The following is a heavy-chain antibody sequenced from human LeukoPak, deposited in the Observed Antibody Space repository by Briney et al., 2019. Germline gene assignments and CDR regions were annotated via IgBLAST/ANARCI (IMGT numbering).Heavy chain of an antibody. Sequence: ASVKVSCKASGYTFTGYYMHWVRQAPGQGLEWTGWINPNSGGTNYAQKFQGRVTMTRDTSISTAYMELSRLRSDDTAVYYCARGLVGATKVGDYWGQGTLVTVSS. D-gene: IGHD1-26*01. CDR1: GYTFTGYY. J-gene: IGHJ4*02. V-gene: IGHV1-2*02. CDR2: INPNSGGT. CDR3: ARGLVGATKVGDY.